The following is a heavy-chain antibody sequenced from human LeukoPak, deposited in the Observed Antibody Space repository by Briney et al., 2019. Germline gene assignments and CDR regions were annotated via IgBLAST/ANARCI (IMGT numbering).Heavy chain of an antibody. CDR2: FDPEDGET. CDR1: GYTLTELS. D-gene: IGHD3-22*01. V-gene: IGHV1-24*01. CDR3: ARGGSSYNDEHEEFDY. J-gene: IGHJ4*02. Sequence: ASVKVSCKVSGYTLTELSMHWMRQAPGKGLEWMGGFDPEDGETIYAQKFQGRVTMTEDTSTDTAYMELSSLRSEDTAVYYCARGGSSYNDEHEEFDYWGQGTVVTVSS.